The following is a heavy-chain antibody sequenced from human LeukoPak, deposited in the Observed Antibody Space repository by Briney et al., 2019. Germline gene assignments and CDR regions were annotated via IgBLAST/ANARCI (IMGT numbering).Heavy chain of an antibody. CDR2: IKQDGSEK. CDR3: ARDGYYDSGNDFDY. V-gene: IGHV3-7*01. CDR1: GFTFSTYW. D-gene: IGHD3-22*01. Sequence: GGSLRLSCAASGFTFSTYWMTWVRQAPGKGLEWVATIKQDGSEKYYADSVKGRFTISRDNAKNSLYLQMSSLRAEDTAVYYCARDGYYDSGNDFDYWGQGTLVTVSS. J-gene: IGHJ4*02.